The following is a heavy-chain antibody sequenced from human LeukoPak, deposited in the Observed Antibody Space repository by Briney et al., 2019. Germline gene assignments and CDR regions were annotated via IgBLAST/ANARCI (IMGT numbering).Heavy chain of an antibody. V-gene: IGHV1-69*05. CDR2: IIPIFGTA. J-gene: IGHJ4*02. CDR3: ARSYYDSSGFDY. CDR1: GGTFSSYA. Sequence: AASVKVSCKAFGGTFSSYAISWVRQAPGQGLEWMGGIIPIFGTANYAQKFQGRVTITTDGSTSTAYMELSSLRSEDTAVYYCARSYYDSSGFDYWGQGTLVTVSS. D-gene: IGHD3-22*01.